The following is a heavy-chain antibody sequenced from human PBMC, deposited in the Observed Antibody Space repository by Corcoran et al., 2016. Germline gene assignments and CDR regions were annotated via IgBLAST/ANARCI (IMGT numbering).Heavy chain of an antibody. D-gene: IGHD3-3*01. CDR1: GFTFSSYG. CDR3: AREGPLGFF. V-gene: IGHV3-33*01. CDR2: IWYDGSNK. Sequence: QVQLVESGGGVVQPGRSLRLSCAASGFTFSSYGMHWVRQAQGKGLEWVAVIWYDGSNKYYADSVKGRFTISRDNSKNTLYLQMNSLRAEDTAVYYCAREGPLGFFWGQGTLVTVSS. J-gene: IGHJ4*02.